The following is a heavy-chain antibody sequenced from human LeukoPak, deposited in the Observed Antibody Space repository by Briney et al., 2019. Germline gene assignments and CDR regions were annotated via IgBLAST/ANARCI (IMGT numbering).Heavy chain of an antibody. CDR3: ARDLGSTGPGPTDY. Sequence: GGSLRLSCAASGFTFSSYAMHWVRQAPGKGLEYVSAISSNGGSTYYANSVKGRFTISRDNSKNTLYLQMGSLRAEDMAVYYCARDLGSTGPGPTDYWGQGTLVTVPS. CDR1: GFTFSSYA. J-gene: IGHJ4*02. V-gene: IGHV3-64*01. CDR2: ISSNGGST. D-gene: IGHD1-14*01.